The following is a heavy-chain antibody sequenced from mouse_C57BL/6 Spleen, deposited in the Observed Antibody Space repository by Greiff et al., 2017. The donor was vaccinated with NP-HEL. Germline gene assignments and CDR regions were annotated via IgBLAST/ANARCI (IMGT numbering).Heavy chain of an antibody. CDR3: ARAIITTAPYYFDY. J-gene: IGHJ2*01. V-gene: IGHV1-64*01. Sequence: VQLQQPGAELVKPGASVKLSCKASGYTFTSYWMHWVKQRPGQGLEWIGMIHPNSGSTNYNEKFKSKATLTVDKSSSTAYMQLSSLTSEDSAVYYCARAIITTAPYYFDYWGQGTTLTVSS. CDR1: GYTFTSYW. CDR2: IHPNSGST. D-gene: IGHD1-1*01.